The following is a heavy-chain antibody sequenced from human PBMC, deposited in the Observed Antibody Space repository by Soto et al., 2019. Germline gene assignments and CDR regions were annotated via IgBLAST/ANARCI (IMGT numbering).Heavy chain of an antibody. D-gene: IGHD4-17*01. CDR3: ARDLPVDYGDYVFDY. CDR2: IYYSGST. Sequence: SETLSLTCTVSGGSISSYYWSWIRQPPGKGLEWIGYIYYSGSTNYNPSLKSRVTMSVDTSKNQFSLKLSSVTAADTAVYHCARDLPVDYGDYVFDYWGQGTLVTVSS. J-gene: IGHJ4*02. CDR1: GGSISSYY. V-gene: IGHV4-59*12.